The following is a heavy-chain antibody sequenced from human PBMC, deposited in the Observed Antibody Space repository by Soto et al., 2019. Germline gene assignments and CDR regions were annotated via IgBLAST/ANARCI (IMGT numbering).Heavy chain of an antibody. CDR3: ARDHIAPTILFXS. J-gene: IGHJ4*02. V-gene: IGHV3-7*01. CDR2: INQDGSQK. CDR1: GFAFRSHW. Sequence: PGGSLXLSCGASGFAFRSHWMSWVRQAPGKGLEWVANINQDGSQKYYVDSVKGRFTISRDNAKNSLYLQMNSLRAEDTAVYYSARDHIAPTILFXSWGQGTLVXVSS. D-gene: IGHD5-12*01.